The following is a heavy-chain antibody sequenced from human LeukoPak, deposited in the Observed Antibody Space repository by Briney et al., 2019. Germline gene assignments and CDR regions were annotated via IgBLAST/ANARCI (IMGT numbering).Heavy chain of an antibody. V-gene: IGHV3-23*01. CDR2: VSGSGDRM. Sequence: TGGSLRLSCAASGFTVSGNYMSWVRQAPGKGLEWVATVSGSGDRMYHADSVKGRFTISRDNSKNTIYLQMNSLRAEDTALYYCAKAAAAPGFDFWGQGTLVTVSS. J-gene: IGHJ4*02. CDR1: GFTVSGNY. CDR3: AKAAAAPGFDF. D-gene: IGHD6-13*01.